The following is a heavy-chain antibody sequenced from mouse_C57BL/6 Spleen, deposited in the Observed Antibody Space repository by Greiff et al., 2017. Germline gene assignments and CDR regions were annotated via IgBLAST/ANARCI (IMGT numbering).Heavy chain of an antibody. J-gene: IGHJ3*01. CDR3: ATSLAEIGGFAY. CDR1: GYTFTDYN. V-gene: IGHV1-22*01. Sequence: EVQLQQSGPELVKPGASVKMSCKASGYTFTDYNMHWVKQSHGKSLEWIGYINPNNGGTSYNQKFKGKATLTVNKSSSTAYMELRSLTSEDSAVYYCATSLAEIGGFAYWGQGTLVTVSA. CDR2: INPNNGGT.